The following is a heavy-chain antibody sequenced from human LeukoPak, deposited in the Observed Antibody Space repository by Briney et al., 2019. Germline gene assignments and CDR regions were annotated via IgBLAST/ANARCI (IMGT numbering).Heavy chain of an antibody. J-gene: IGHJ4*02. D-gene: IGHD6-19*01. CDR3: SRGSGWLSVY. Sequence: GGSLRLSCTASGFTFVDYLMSWFRQAPGKGLEWIGFISGGTTEYAASVKGRFTISRDDSTSIAYLQMNSLTTEDTAVYYCSRGSGWLSVYWGQGTLVTVSS. V-gene: IGHV3-49*03. CDR1: GFTFVDYL. CDR2: ISGGTT.